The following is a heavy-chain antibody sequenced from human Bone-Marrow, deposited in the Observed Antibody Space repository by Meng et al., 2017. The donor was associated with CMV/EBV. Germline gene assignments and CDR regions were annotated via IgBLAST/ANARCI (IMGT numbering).Heavy chain of an antibody. Sequence: GESLKISCAASGFTFSSYSMNWVRQAPGKGLEWVSSISSSSSYIYYADSVKGRFTISRDNAKKSLYLQMNSLRAEDTAVYYCARVGSDYYDSSGYQAYWGQGTLVTVSS. CDR3: ARVGSDYYDSSGYQAY. CDR1: GFTFSSYS. CDR2: ISSSSSYI. V-gene: IGHV3-21*01. J-gene: IGHJ4*02. D-gene: IGHD3-22*01.